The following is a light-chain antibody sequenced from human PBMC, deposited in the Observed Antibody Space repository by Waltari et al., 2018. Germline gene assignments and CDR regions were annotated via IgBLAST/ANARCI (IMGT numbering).Light chain of an antibody. J-gene: IGKJ1*01. Sequence: AIQMTQPPSSLSASVGDRVTLSCRASQGTGNDLGWYQQKPGTAPKLLIYAASTLQSGVPSRFSGSGSGTDFTLTISSLQPEDFATYYCLQDYKYPRTFGQGTKVEIK. CDR1: QGTGND. V-gene: IGKV1-6*02. CDR2: AAS. CDR3: LQDYKYPRT.